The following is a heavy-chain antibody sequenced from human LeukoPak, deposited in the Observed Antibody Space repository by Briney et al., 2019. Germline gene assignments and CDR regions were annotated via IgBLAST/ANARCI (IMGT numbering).Heavy chain of an antibody. CDR2: INSDGGST. CDR3: ARRIQGMAPYYFDY. V-gene: IGHV3-74*01. CDR1: GFTFSSYW. Sequence: GGSLRLSCAASGFTFSSYWMHWVRQAPGKGVVWVSRINSDGGSTSYADSVKGRFTISRDNAKNTLYLQMNSLRAEDTAVYYCARRIQGMAPYYFDYWGQGTLVTVSS. D-gene: IGHD5-24*01. J-gene: IGHJ4*02.